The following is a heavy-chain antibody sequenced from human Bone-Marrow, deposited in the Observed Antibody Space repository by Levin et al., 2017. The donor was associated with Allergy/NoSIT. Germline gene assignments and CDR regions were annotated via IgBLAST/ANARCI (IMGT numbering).Heavy chain of an antibody. CDR2: INPNSDVA. V-gene: IGHV1-2*02. CDR1: GYRLTAYY. J-gene: IGHJ4*02. D-gene: IGHD3-22*01. CDR3: ARGKDGYENFDY. Sequence: ASVKVSCEASGYRLTAYYLHWVRQAPGQGLEWMGYINPNSDVADYAQKFQGRVTMTRDTSISTVYMDLRRLRSDDTAIYYCARGKDGYENFDYWGQGALVTVSS.